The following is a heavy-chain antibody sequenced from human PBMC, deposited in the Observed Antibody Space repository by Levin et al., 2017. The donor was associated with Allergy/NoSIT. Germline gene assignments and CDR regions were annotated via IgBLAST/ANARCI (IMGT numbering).Heavy chain of an antibody. CDR2: ISGSGGDT. Sequence: GGSLRLSCAASEFTFSKFAMCWVRQAPGKGLEWVSYISGSGGDTSYADSVKGRFTISRDNAKNSLYLQMNSLRAEDTAVYYCARDRGYGSGSYVDYWGQGTLVTVSS. D-gene: IGHD3-10*01. V-gene: IGHV3-23*01. J-gene: IGHJ4*02. CDR1: EFTFSKFA. CDR3: ARDRGYGSGSYVDY.